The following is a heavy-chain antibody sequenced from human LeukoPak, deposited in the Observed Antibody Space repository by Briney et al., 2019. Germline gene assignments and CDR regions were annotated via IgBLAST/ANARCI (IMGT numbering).Heavy chain of an antibody. V-gene: IGHV3-66*04. J-gene: IGHJ4*02. Sequence: GGSLRLSCAASGFTVSSNYMSWVRQAPGKGLEWVSVIYSGGSTYYADSVKGRFTISRGNSKNTLYLQMNSLRAEDTAVYYCARHDFPWGGDDYWGQGTLVTVSS. D-gene: IGHD7-27*01. CDR2: IYSGGST. CDR1: GFTVSSNY. CDR3: ARHDFPWGGDDY.